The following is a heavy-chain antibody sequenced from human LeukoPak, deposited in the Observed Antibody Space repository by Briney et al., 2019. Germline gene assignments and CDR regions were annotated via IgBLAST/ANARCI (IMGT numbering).Heavy chain of an antibody. J-gene: IGHJ6*02. CDR2: INPNSGGT. Sequence: ASVTVSCTASGYTFTGYYMHWVRQAPGQGLEWMGWINPNSGGTNYAQKFQGWVTMTRDTSISTAYIELSRLRSDDTAVYYCAREARWIHYYDSSGYYSPYYYYGMDVWGQGTTVTVSS. D-gene: IGHD3-22*01. CDR3: AREARWIHYYDSSGYYSPYYYYGMDV. V-gene: IGHV1-2*04. CDR1: GYTFTGYY.